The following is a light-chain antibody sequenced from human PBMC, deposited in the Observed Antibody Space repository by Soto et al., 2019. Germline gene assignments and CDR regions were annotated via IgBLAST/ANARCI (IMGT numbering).Light chain of an antibody. CDR3: QQYNNWWT. CDR1: QSVSSN. J-gene: IGKJ1*01. V-gene: IGKV3-15*01. CDR2: GAS. Sequence: IVMTQSPATLSVSPGERATLSCRASQSVSSNLAWYQQKPGQAPRLLIYGASTRATGIPARFTGSGSGTEFTLTISSLQFDDSAVYYCQQYNNWWTFAQGTKVDIK.